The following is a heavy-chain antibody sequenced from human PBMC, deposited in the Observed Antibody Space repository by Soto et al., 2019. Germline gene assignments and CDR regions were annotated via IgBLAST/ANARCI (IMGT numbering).Heavy chain of an antibody. CDR1: GFTFSSYG. J-gene: IGHJ3*02. V-gene: IGHV3-30*18. Sequence: QVQLVESGGGVVQPGRSLRLSCAASGFTFSSYGMYWVRQAPGKGLEWVAVISYDGSDKYYADSVKGRFTISRDNSKNTLYLHMNSLRAEDTAVYHCANDQIHAFDNWGQGTMVTVSS. CDR3: ANDQIHAFDN. CDR2: ISYDGSDK.